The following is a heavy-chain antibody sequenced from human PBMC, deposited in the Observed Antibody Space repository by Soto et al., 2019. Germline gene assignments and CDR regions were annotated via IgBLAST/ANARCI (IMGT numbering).Heavy chain of an antibody. D-gene: IGHD2-15*01. J-gene: IGHJ4*02. Sequence: QVQLVESGGGVVQPGRSLRLSCAASGFIFSSYGMHWVRQAPGKGLEWVAVIWYDGSNKYYADSVKGRFTISRDNSKNTLYLQMHSLRADDMAMYYCARDYSGGSSAPDYWGQGTLVTVSS. CDR1: GFIFSSYG. CDR2: IWYDGSNK. V-gene: IGHV3-33*01. CDR3: ARDYSGGSSAPDY.